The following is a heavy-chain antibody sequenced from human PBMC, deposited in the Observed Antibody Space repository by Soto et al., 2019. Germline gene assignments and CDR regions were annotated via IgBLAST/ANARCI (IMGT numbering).Heavy chain of an antibody. Sequence: GGSLRLSCAASGFTFRSFGMHWVRQAPGKGLEWVAVISHDGSNKYYVDSVKGRFTISRDNSKNMVYLQMNSLRDEDTAVYYCAGLAQELLPFDYCGPGTLVTVSS. J-gene: IGHJ4*02. V-gene: IGHV3-30*03. CDR2: ISHDGSNK. D-gene: IGHD1-26*01. CDR3: AGLAQELLPFDY. CDR1: GFTFRSFG.